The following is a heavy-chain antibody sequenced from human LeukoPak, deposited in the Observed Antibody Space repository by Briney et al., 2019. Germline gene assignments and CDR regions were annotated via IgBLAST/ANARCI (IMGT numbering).Heavy chain of an antibody. V-gene: IGHV4-34*01. CDR2: INHSGST. Sequence: SETLSLTCTVSGGSVSDYYWSWIRQPPGKGLEWIGEINHSGSTNYNPSLKSRVTISVDTSKNQFSLKLSSVTAADTAVYYCAKGRGWEASYYYYYMDVWGKGTTVTISS. J-gene: IGHJ6*03. D-gene: IGHD1-26*01. CDR1: GGSVSDYY. CDR3: AKGRGWEASYYYYYMDV.